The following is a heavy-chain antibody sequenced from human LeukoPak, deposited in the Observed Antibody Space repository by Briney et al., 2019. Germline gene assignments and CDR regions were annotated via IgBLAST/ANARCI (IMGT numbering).Heavy chain of an antibody. Sequence: GGSLRLSCAASGFTFSDYYMSWIRQAPGKGLEWVSYISSSGSTIYYADSVKGRFTISRDNAKNSLYLQMNSLRAEDTAVYYCASGSSGWSRDAFDIWGQGTMVTVSS. D-gene: IGHD6-19*01. V-gene: IGHV3-11*01. J-gene: IGHJ3*02. CDR3: ASGSSGWSRDAFDI. CDR2: ISSSGSTI. CDR1: GFTFSDYY.